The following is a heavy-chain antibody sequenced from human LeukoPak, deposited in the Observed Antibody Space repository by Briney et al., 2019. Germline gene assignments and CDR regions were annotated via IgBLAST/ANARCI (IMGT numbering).Heavy chain of an antibody. J-gene: IGHJ5*02. CDR1: GRSFSGYY. Sequence: SETLSLTCAVYGRSFSGYYWSWIRQPPGKGLEWIGEINHSGSTNYNASLKSRVTISVDTSKNQFSLKLSSVTAADTAVYYCASLGHIVVVPAAPDNWFDPWGQGTLVTVSS. CDR2: INHSGST. V-gene: IGHV4-34*01. D-gene: IGHD2-2*01. CDR3: ASLGHIVVVPAAPDNWFDP.